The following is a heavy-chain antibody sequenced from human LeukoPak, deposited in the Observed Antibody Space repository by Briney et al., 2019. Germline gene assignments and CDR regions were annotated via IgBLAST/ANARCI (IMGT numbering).Heavy chain of an antibody. CDR1: GVTFSSYGFTFSSYG. Sequence: GGSLRLSCAASGVTFSSYGFTFSSYGMKWVRQAPGNGLEWVSGISGVGGSRYYADSVKGRFTISRDNSKNTLYLQMNSLRAEDTAVYYCARGGLDESFQYWGQGTLVTVST. CDR3: ARGGLDESFQY. D-gene: IGHD6-25*01. CDR2: ISGVGGSR. J-gene: IGHJ1*01. V-gene: IGHV3-23*01.